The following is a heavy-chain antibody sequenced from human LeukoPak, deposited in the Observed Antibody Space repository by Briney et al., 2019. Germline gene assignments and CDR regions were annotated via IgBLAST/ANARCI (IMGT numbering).Heavy chain of an antibody. Sequence: GGSLRLSCAASGFTFSNAWMSWVRQAPGKGLEWVGRIKSKTDGGTTDYAAPVKGRFTISRDDSKNTLYLQMNSLKTEDTAVYYCARDPSLRFLEWLFYYWGQGTLVTVSS. D-gene: IGHD3-3*01. CDR2: IKSKTDGGTT. V-gene: IGHV3-15*01. J-gene: IGHJ4*02. CDR3: ARDPSLRFLEWLFYY. CDR1: GFTFSNAW.